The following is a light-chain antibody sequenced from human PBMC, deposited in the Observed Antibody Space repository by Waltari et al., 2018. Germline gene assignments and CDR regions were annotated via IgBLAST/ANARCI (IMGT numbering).Light chain of an antibody. V-gene: IGLV2-14*01. Sequence: QSALTQPASVSGSPGQSITISCTGTSSDLGAYNSVSWYQQHPGKAPKLIIYEVTNRPSGVSTRFSGSKYGNTASLTISGLQAEDEADYYCSSFTTSSILFGGGTKLAVL. J-gene: IGLJ2*01. CDR1: SSDLGAYNS. CDR2: EVT. CDR3: SSFTTSSIL.